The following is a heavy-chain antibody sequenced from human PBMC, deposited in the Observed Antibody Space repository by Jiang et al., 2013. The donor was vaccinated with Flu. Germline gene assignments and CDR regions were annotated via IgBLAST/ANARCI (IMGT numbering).Heavy chain of an antibody. Sequence: VQLVESGGGVVQPGRSLRLSCAASGFTFSSYAMHWVRQAPGKGLEWVAVISYDGSNKYYADSVKGRFTISRDNSKNTLYLQMNSLRAEDTAVYYCARDPDSSSWYDAFDIWG. CDR3: ARDPDSSSWYDAFDI. D-gene: IGHD6-13*01. J-gene: IGHJ3*02. V-gene: IGHV3-30-3*01. CDR2: ISYDGSNK. CDR1: GFTFSSYA.